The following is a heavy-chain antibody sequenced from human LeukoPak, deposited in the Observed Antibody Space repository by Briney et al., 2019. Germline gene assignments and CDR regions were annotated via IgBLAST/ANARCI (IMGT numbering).Heavy chain of an antibody. CDR2: INPNSGGT. D-gene: IGHD3-22*01. CDR1: GYTFTGYY. V-gene: IGHV1-2*02. Sequence: ASVKVSCKASGYTFTGYYMHWVRQAPGQGLEWMGWINPNSGGTNYAQKFQGRVTMTRDTSISTAYMELSRLRSDDTAVYYCARDYYDSSGYPDYWGQGTLVTVSS. J-gene: IGHJ4*02. CDR3: ARDYYDSSGYPDY.